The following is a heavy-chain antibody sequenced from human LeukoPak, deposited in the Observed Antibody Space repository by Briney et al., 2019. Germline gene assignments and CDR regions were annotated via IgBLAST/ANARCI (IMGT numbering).Heavy chain of an antibody. J-gene: IGHJ4*02. V-gene: IGHV3-48*04. Sequence: GGSLRLSCAASGFTFSSYSIDWVRQAPGKGLEWLSYISSNSSTIYYADSVKGRFTISRDNAKNSVYLQMNSLRAEDTAVYYCARVWSSGYTKDYWGQGTLVTVSS. CDR3: ARVWSSGYTKDY. D-gene: IGHD3-22*01. CDR2: ISSNSSTI. CDR1: GFTFSSYS.